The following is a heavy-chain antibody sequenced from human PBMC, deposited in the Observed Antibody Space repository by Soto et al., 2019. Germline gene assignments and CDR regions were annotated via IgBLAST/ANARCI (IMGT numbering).Heavy chain of an antibody. J-gene: IGHJ4*02. CDR3: ANLQYGDYDY. V-gene: IGHV3-23*01. D-gene: IGHD4-17*01. Sequence: GGSLRLSCAASGFTFSSYAMSWVRQAPGKGLEGVSAISGSGGSTYYAASVKGRFTISRDNSKNTLYLQMNSLRAEDTAVYYCANLQYGDYDYWGQGTLGTVSS. CDR1: GFTFSSYA. CDR2: ISGSGGST.